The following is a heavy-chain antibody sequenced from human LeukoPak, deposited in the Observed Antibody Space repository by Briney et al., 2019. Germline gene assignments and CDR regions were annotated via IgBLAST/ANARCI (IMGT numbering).Heavy chain of an antibody. CDR1: GFTFCDYY. CDR3: ARVRYIRGSYYFEDF. V-gene: IGHV3-7*01. J-gene: IGHJ4*02. Sequence: GGSLRLSRAASGFTFCDYYMTWVRQAPEKGLEWVANIKQDGGEKNYVDSVKGRFTISRDNAKNSLYLQMNSLRAEDTAVYYCARVRYIRGSYYFEDFWGQGTLVTVSS. D-gene: IGHD1-26*01. CDR2: IKQDGGEK.